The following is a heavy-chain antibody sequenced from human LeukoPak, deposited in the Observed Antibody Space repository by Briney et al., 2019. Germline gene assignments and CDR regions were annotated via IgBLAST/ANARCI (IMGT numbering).Heavy chain of an antibody. Sequence: ASVKVSCKASGYTFTNYGINWVRQAPGQGLEWMAWISVYNGYTKYAKKFQGRVTLTTDTSTNTADMELTNLRSDDTAVYYCASTVAGTMSYYFDYWGQGTLVTVSS. CDR3: ASTVAGTMSYYFDY. CDR2: ISVYNGYT. J-gene: IGHJ4*02. D-gene: IGHD6-19*01. CDR1: GYTFTNYG. V-gene: IGHV1-18*01.